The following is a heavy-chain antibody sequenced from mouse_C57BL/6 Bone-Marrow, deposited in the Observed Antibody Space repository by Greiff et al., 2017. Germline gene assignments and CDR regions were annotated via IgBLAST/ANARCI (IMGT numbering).Heavy chain of an antibody. D-gene: IGHD2-4*01. J-gene: IGHJ2*01. V-gene: IGHV1-20*01. Sequence: EVKVVESGPELVKPGDSVKISCKASGYSFTGYFMNWVMQSHGKSLEWIGRINPYNGDTFYNQKFKGKATLTVDKSSSTAHMELRSLTSEDSAVYYCARSTMITAYYFDYWGQGTTLTVSS. CDR2: INPYNGDT. CDR3: ARSTMITAYYFDY. CDR1: GYSFTGYF.